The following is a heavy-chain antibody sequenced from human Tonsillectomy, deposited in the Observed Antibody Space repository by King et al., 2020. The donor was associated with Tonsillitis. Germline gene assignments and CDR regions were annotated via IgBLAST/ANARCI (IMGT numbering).Heavy chain of an antibody. J-gene: IGHJ4*02. CDR1: GGTFSSHA. CDR3: ARGLECSRGFILGF. CDR2: IIPIIGIG. D-gene: IGHD3-22*01. Sequence: QLVQSGAEVKKPGSSVKVSCKVSGGTFSSHAITWVRQAPGHGLEWMGGIIPIIGIGNYAQKFQGSVTITADKSTSTAYMELSSLRSDDTAVYYCARGLECSRGFILGFWGQGTLVTVSS. V-gene: IGHV1-69*17.